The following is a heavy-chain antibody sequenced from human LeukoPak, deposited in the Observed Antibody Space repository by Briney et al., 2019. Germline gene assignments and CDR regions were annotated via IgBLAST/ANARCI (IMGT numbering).Heavy chain of an antibody. CDR2: ISSNGGST. CDR3: ATASFYGDSRPGY. Sequence: PGGSLRLSCAASGFTFSSYAMHWVRQAPGKGLEYVSAISSNGGSTYYANSVKGGFTISRDNSKNTLYLQMGSLRAEDMAVYYCATASFYGDSRPGYWGQGTLVTVSS. V-gene: IGHV3-64*01. CDR1: GFTFSSYA. J-gene: IGHJ4*02. D-gene: IGHD4-17*01.